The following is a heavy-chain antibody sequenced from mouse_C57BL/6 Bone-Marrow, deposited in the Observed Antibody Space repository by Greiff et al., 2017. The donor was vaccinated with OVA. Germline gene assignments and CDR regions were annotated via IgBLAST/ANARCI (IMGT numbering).Heavy chain of an antibody. CDR3: ARCYYDYLYFDY. CDR1: GYAFSSSW. V-gene: IGHV1-82*01. Sequence: QVQLQQSGPELVKPGASVKISCKASGYAFSSSWMNWVKQRPGKGLEWIGRIYPGDGDTNYNGKFKGKATLTADKSSSTAYMQLSSLTSEDSAVYFCARCYYDYLYFDYWGQGTTLTVSS. D-gene: IGHD2-4*01. J-gene: IGHJ2*01. CDR2: IYPGDGDT.